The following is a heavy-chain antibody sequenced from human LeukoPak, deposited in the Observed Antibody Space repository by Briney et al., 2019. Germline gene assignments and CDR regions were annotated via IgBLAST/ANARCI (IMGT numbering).Heavy chain of an antibody. J-gene: IGHJ6*02. CDR2: IYHSGNT. CDR1: GFSISSGYY. CDR3: ARDRIVVVITPLYYYGMDV. D-gene: IGHD3-22*01. Sequence: SETLSLTCTVSGFSISSGYYWAWIRQPPGKGLEWIGSIYHSGNTYYNPSLKSRVIISVDTSKNQFSLKLSSVTAADTAVYYCARDRIVVVITPLYYYGMDVWGQGTTVTVSS. V-gene: IGHV4-38-2*02.